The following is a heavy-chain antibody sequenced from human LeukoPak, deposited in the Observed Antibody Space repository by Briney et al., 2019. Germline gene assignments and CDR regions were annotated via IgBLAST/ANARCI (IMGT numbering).Heavy chain of an antibody. Sequence: SETMSLTCAVYGGSFSGYYWSWIRQPPGKGLEWIGEITHSGSTNYNPSLKSRVTISVDTSKNQFSLKLRSVTAADTAVYYCARGRLARSPYFDYWGQGTLVTVSS. J-gene: IGHJ4*02. CDR2: ITHSGST. CDR1: GGSFSGYY. D-gene: IGHD6-19*01. V-gene: IGHV4-34*01. CDR3: ARGRLARSPYFDY.